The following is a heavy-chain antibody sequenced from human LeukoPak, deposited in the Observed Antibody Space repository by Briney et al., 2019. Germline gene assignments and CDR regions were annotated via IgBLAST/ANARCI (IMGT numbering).Heavy chain of an antibody. D-gene: IGHD3-16*01. J-gene: IGHJ5*02. CDR2: INPKSGGT. V-gene: IGHV1-2*02. CDR1: GYTFTDYY. CDR3: ARAYEYGWFDP. Sequence: ASVKVSCKASGYTFTDYYLHWVRQAPGQGLEWMGWINPKSGGTNYAQKFQGRVTMTRDTSINKGSMELNWLSSDDTAVYYCARAYEYGWFDPWGQGTLVTVSS.